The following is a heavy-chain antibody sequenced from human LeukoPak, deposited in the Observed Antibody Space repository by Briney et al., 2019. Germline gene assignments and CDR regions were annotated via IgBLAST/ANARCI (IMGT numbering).Heavy chain of an antibody. CDR1: GFTFSNYA. Sequence: GGSLRLSCAASGFTFSNYAMMWVRQAPGKRLEWVSSITGSGDSTYYADSVRGRFTISRDNSENTLYLQLNSLRAEDTAVYFCVKGFVHPTYYFEYWGQGTLVTVSS. CDR2: ITGSGDST. V-gene: IGHV3-23*01. J-gene: IGHJ4*02. D-gene: IGHD3-10*01. CDR3: VKGFVHPTYYFEY.